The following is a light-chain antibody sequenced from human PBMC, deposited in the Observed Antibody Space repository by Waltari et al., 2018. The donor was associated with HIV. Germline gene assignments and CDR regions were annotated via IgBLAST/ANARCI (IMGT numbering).Light chain of an antibody. J-gene: IGLJ2*01. V-gene: IGLV2-8*01. CDR1: SNDIGTYHF. CDR3: VSYTEKDTFLL. Sequence: QSALTQPPSASGSPGQSVAISCPGSSNDIGTYHFVSWYQHHPGKAPKLIIYDVTRRPPGIPDRFSGTKSGYTASLTVSDLQVEDEADYYCVSYTEKDTFLLFGGGTKLAV. CDR2: DVT.